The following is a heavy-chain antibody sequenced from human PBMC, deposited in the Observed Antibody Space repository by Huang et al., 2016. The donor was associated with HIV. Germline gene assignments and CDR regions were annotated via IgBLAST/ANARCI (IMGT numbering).Heavy chain of an antibody. J-gene: IGHJ4*02. CDR1: GFSLSSAGVA. CDR3: ARVLLWLGEPYYFDY. V-gene: IGHV2-5*02. D-gene: IGHD3-10*01. CDR2: IYWDDDK. Sequence: QITLKESGPTLVKPTQTLTLTCTFSGFSLSSAGVAVGWIRQPPGKALEWLGIIYWDDDKYYSPSLKSRLTITNDTSKSQVVLTMTHMDPVDTATYYCARVLLWLGEPYYFDYWGQGILVTVSS.